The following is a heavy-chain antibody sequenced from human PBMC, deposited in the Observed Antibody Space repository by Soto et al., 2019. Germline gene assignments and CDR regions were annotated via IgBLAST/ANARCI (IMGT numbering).Heavy chain of an antibody. CDR2: INPNSGGT. J-gene: IGHJ5*02. V-gene: IGHV1-2*04. D-gene: IGHD6-19*01. Sequence: EASVKVSCKASGYTFTGYYMHWVRQALGQGLEWMGWINPNSGGTNYAQKFQGWVTMTRDTSISTAYMELSRLRSDDTAVYYRERAKRKWLVPWFDPWGQGTLVTVSS. CDR1: GYTFTGYY. CDR3: ERAKRKWLVPWFDP.